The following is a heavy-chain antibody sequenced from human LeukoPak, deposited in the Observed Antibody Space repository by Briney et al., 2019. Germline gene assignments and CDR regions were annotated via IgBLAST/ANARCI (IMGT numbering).Heavy chain of an antibody. D-gene: IGHD3-22*01. V-gene: IGHV1-69*04. CDR2: IIPILGIA. CDR1: GGTFSSYA. Sequence: SVKVSCKASGGTFSSYAISWVRQAPGQGLEWMGRIIPILGIANYAQKFQGRVTITADKSTSTAYMELSSLRSEDTAVYYCAKAGLIAASWYYYDSSGYYPYYFDYWGQGTLVTVSS. CDR3: AKAGLIAASWYYYDSSGYYPYYFDY. J-gene: IGHJ4*02.